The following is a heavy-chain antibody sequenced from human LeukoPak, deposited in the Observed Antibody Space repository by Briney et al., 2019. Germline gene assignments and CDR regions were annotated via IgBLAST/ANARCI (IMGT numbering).Heavy chain of an antibody. CDR3: ARDPRAGWSYFNLYYCDY. CDR1: GFTFSDYY. CDR2: ISSSGSTI. D-gene: IGHD1-26*01. J-gene: IGHJ4*02. V-gene: IGHV3-11*01. Sequence: GGSLRLSCAASGFTFSDYYMSWIRQAPGKGLEWVSYISSSGSTIYYADSVKGRFTISRDNAKNSLYLQMNSLRAEDTAVYYCARDPRAGWSYFNLYYCDYWGQGTLVTVSS.